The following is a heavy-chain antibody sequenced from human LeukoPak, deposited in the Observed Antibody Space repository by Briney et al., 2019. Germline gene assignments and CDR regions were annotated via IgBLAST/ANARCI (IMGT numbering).Heavy chain of an antibody. V-gene: IGHV3-7*01. Sequence: PGGSLRLSCTTSGFAFRAYWMGWVRQAPGKGLEWVANIHQHGSKENYLDSVKGRFTISRDNAKSSIYLQMNSLRAEDTAVYYCARGGHKLSRDGYNEAAHWGQGTLVTVSS. CDR2: IHQHGSKE. CDR3: ARGGHKLSRDGYNEAAH. D-gene: IGHD5-24*01. CDR1: GFAFRAYW. J-gene: IGHJ4*02.